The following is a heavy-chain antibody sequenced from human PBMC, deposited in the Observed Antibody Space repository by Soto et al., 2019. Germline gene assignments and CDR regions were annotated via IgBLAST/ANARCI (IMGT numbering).Heavy chain of an antibody. J-gene: IGHJ4*02. Sequence: QVQLVESGGGVVQPGRSLSLSCAASGFTFSSYAMHWVRQAPGKGLEWVAVISYDGSNKYYADSVKGRFTISRDNSKNTLYLQMNSLRAEDTAVYYCAREDTAMGPYDYWGQGTLGTVSS. CDR1: GFTFSSYA. V-gene: IGHV3-30-3*01. CDR2: ISYDGSNK. CDR3: AREDTAMGPYDY. D-gene: IGHD5-18*01.